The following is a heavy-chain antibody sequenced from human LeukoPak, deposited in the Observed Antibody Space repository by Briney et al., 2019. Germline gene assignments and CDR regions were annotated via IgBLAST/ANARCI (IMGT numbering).Heavy chain of an antibody. CDR1: GXPFNNYA. J-gene: IGHJ4*02. D-gene: IGHD3-10*01. Sequence: QPGRSLRLSFAASGXPFNNYAMHWVRQAPGKGMEWVAVISNDGTNKYYTDSVKGRFTISRDNSKSTLYLQMNSLRAKDTAVYYCARDCCGEWYFFDSWGQGTLVTVSS. CDR3: ARDCCGEWYFFDS. V-gene: IGHV3-30-3*01. CDR2: ISNDGTNK.